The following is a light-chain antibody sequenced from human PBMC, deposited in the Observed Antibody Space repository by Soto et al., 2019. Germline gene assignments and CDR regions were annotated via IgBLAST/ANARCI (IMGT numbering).Light chain of an antibody. CDR2: GAS. Sequence: RGLTLSPGPLSRSPTEIATRSCRASQSVSNNYLAWYQQRPGQAPRLLIYGASTRATGIPARFSGSGSGTDFTLTISSLQPEDFATYYCQQATSVPPIPFCQGTRLEIK. V-gene: IGKV3-15*01. CDR1: QSVSNN. J-gene: IGKJ5*01. CDR3: QQATSVPPIP.